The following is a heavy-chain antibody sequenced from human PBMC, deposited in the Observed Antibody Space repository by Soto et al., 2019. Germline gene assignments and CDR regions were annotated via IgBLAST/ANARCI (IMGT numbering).Heavy chain of an antibody. J-gene: IGHJ4*02. Sequence: QVQLVQSGAEVKKPGSSVKVSCKASGGTFSSYAISWVRQAPGHGLEWMGGLIPIFGTANYAQKFQGRVTITADKSTSTAYMEVSSLRSEDTAVYYCARGGVEYCTNGVWPAPFDYWGQGTLVTVSS. D-gene: IGHD2-8*01. V-gene: IGHV1-69*06. CDR3: ARGGVEYCTNGVWPAPFDY. CDR2: LIPIFGTA. CDR1: GGTFSSYA.